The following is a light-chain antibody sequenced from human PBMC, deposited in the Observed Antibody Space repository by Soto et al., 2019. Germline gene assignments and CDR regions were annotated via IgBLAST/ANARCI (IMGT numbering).Light chain of an antibody. V-gene: IGKV2-28*01. CDR3: AQGLQTPLT. CDR1: RRLLSSNGYNY. J-gene: IGKJ4*01. CDR2: LGS. Sequence: DVVITQSPLSLPVTPGEPASISCRSSRRLLSSNGYNYLNWYLQKPGQSPQLLIYLGSNRASGVPDRFSGSGSGTDFTLKISRLEAEDVGVYYCAQGLQTPLTFGGGTKVDIK.